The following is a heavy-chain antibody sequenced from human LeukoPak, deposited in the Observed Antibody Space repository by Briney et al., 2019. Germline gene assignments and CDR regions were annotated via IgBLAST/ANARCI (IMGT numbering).Heavy chain of an antibody. CDR2: ISGSGGST. Sequence: HTGGSLRLSCAASGFTFSSYAMSWVRQAPGKGLEWVSAISGSGGSTYYADSVKGRFTISRDNSKNTLYLQMNSLRAEDTAVYYCTRCGYSYGSPERALDYYYYYMDVWGKGTTVTVSS. J-gene: IGHJ6*03. CDR1: GFTFSSYA. V-gene: IGHV3-23*01. D-gene: IGHD5-18*01. CDR3: TRCGYSYGSPERALDYYYYYMDV.